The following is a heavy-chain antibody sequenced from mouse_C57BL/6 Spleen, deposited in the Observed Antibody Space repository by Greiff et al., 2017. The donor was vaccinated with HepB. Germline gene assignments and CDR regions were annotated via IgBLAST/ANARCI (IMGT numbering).Heavy chain of an antibody. J-gene: IGHJ2*01. CDR3: ARGGQSDY. V-gene: IGHV3-6*01. CDR2: ISYDGSN. Sequence: VQLQQSGPGLVKPSQSLSLTCSVTGYSITSGYYWNWIRQFPGNKLEWMGYISYDGSNNYNPSLKNRISITRDTSKNQFFLKLNSVTTEDTATYYCARGGQSDYWGQGTTLTVSS. CDR1: GYSITSGYY. D-gene: IGHD3-3*01.